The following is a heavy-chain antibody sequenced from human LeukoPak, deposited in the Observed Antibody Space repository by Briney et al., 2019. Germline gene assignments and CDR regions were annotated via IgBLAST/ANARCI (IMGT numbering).Heavy chain of an antibody. CDR1: GYTFTSSG. CDR2: ISTHDVNT. CDR3: ATDLGYCSSTTCDTFDY. V-gene: IGHV1-18*01. Sequence: ASVKVSCKASGYTFTSSGISWVRQAPGQGVEWMGWISTHDVNTKYAQKLQGRVTLTTDTSTSTAYMELRSLRSDDTAVYYCATDLGYCSSTTCDTFDYWGQGTLVTVSS. J-gene: IGHJ4*02. D-gene: IGHD2-2*01.